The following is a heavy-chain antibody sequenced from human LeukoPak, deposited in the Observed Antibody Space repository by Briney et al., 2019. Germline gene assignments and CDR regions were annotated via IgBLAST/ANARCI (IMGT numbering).Heavy chain of an antibody. J-gene: IGHJ6*03. CDR1: GGSISSYY. CDR2: IFYSGST. V-gene: IGHV4-59*01. Sequence: SSETLSLTCTVSGGSISSYYWSWLRQPPGKGLEWIGYIFYSGSTNYNPSLKSRVTISVDTSKNQFSLKLSSVTAADTAVYYCASHTPYYYYYYMDVWGKGTTVTVSS. CDR3: ASHTPYYYYYYMDV. D-gene: IGHD2-2*02.